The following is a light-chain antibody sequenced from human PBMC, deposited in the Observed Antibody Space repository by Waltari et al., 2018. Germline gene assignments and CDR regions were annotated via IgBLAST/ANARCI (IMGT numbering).Light chain of an antibody. CDR2: DVS. J-gene: IGLJ2*01. Sequence: QSALTQPASASGSPGQSITIPFTVTISDVGGSNAVSWYQHHPGQAPKVIIYDVSDRPSGISERFSGSKSGNTASLTISGLQAEDEADYYCSSQSSDNVVLFGGGTKLTVL. CDR3: SSQSSDNVVL. CDR1: ISDVGGSNA. V-gene: IGLV2-14*03.